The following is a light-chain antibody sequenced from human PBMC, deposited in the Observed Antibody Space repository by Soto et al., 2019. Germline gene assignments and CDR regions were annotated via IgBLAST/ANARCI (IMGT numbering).Light chain of an antibody. CDR2: AAS. CDR1: QGIRNF. J-gene: IGKJ3*01. Sequence: DIQMTQSPTSLSASVGDRVTITCRARQGIRNFVAWYQQKPGKAPKLLIYAASTLQSGVPSRFSSSGSETAFIFSINSLQLEDVATYSCQKYSSVLVFGPGTKVEIK. CDR3: QKYSSVLV. V-gene: IGKV1-27*01.